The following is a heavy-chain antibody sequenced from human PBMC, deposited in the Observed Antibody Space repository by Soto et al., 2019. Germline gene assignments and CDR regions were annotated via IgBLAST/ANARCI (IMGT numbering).Heavy chain of an antibody. Sequence: AGGSLRLSCAASGFTFSSYGMHWVRQAPGKGLEWVAVISYDGSNKYYADSVKGRFTISRDNSKNTLYLQMNSLRAEDTAVYYCAKDQGSYYDSSGSLGYWGQGTLVTVSS. CDR3: AKDQGSYYDSSGSLGY. V-gene: IGHV3-30*18. J-gene: IGHJ4*02. CDR1: GFTFSSYG. CDR2: ISYDGSNK. D-gene: IGHD3-22*01.